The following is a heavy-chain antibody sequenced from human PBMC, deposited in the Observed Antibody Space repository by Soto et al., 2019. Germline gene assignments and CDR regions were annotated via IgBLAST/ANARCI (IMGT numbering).Heavy chain of an antibody. J-gene: IGHJ5*02. CDR3: AKQPGLTRWFDP. D-gene: IGHD3-10*01. CDR1: GFTFTNYA. V-gene: IGHV3-23*01. CDR2: ISFGGEIT. Sequence: PVGSLRLSCAASGFTFTNYAMTWVRQAPGKGLEWVSSISFGGEITFYADSVKGRFTISRDNSKKTLYLQMNSLRAEDTALYYCAKQPGLTRWFDPWGQGTLVTVSS.